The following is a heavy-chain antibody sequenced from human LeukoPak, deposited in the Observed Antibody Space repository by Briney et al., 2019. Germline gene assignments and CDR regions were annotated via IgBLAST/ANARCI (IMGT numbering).Heavy chain of an antibody. CDR1: GGSISSYY. J-gene: IGHJ4*02. CDR3: ARSLEGSIAAAVGDNDY. Sequence: PSETLSLTCTVSGGSISSYYWSWIRQPPGKGLEWIGYIYYSGSTNYNPSLKSRVTISVDTSKNQFSLKLSSVTAADTAVYYCARSLEGSIAAAVGDNDYWGQGTLVTVSS. D-gene: IGHD6-13*01. V-gene: IGHV4-59*01. CDR2: IYYSGST.